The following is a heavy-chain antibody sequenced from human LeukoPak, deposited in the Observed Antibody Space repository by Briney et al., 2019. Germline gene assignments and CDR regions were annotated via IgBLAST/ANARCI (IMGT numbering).Heavy chain of an antibody. V-gene: IGHV3-74*01. D-gene: IGHD2/OR15-2a*01. J-gene: IGHJ4*02. CDR2: INGDGSDT. CDR1: GFTLIGNW. CDR3: ARGSTTGWPDFLDY. Sequence: GGSLRLSCVASGFTLIGNWMHWVRQAPGRGLVWLSRINGDGSDTPYADSVKGRFTISRDKARNTLYLQMNSLSVEDTAVYYCARGSTTGWPDFLDYWGQGSLVTVSS.